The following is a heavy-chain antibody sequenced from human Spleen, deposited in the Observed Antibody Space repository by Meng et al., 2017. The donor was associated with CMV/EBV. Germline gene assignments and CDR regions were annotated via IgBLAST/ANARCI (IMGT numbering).Heavy chain of an antibody. D-gene: IGHD2-2*03. CDR3: ARALCLDGYCITPSDY. Sequence: GGSLRLSCVASGFTFSSYGMSWVRQAPGKGLEWVSFISSSRRHIFYADSVKGRFTISRYNDKNSLDLQMNSLRAEDTAVYYCARALCLDGYCITPSDYWGQGTLVTVSS. CDR1: GFTFSSYG. V-gene: IGHV3-21*01. CDR2: ISSSRRHI. J-gene: IGHJ4*02.